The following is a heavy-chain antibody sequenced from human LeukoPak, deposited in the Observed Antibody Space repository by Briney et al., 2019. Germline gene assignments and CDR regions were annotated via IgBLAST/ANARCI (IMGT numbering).Heavy chain of an antibody. D-gene: IGHD5-18*01. CDR1: GGSISSYY. Sequence: SETLSLTCTVSGGSISSYYWRWIRQPPGKGLEWIGYIYYSGSTNYNPSLKSRVTISVDTSRTQFSLKLSSVTAADTAVYYCARHGYSSLYYWGQGTLVTVSS. CDR3: ARHGYSSLYY. V-gene: IGHV4-59*08. J-gene: IGHJ4*02. CDR2: IYYSGST.